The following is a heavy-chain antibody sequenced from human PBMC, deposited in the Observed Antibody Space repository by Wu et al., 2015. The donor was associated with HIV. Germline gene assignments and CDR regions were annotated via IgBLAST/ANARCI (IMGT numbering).Heavy chain of an antibody. V-gene: IGHV1-2*02. Sequence: QVQLVQSGAEVKKPGASVKVSCKASGYTFTGYYMHWVRQAPGQGLEWMGWINPNSGGTNYAQKFQGRVTMTRDTSISTAYMELSRLRSDDTAVYYCARDQDLYCSGGSCSRGYFDYVGPGNAGHRLL. J-gene: IGHJ4*02. CDR2: INPNSGGT. D-gene: IGHD2-15*01. CDR3: ARDQDLYCSGGSCSRGYFDY. CDR1: GYTFTGYY.